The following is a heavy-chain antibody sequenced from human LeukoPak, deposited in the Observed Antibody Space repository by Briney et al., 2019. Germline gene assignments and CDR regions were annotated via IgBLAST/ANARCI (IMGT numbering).Heavy chain of an antibody. V-gene: IGHV3-23*01. Sequence: GGSLRLSCAASGFTFSNYGMNWVRQAPGKGLEWVSAISGSGHNTYYADSVKGRFTISRDNSKNTLYLQMNSLRDEDTAIYYCAKTGNPPTGDYWGQGTLVTVSS. D-gene: IGHD1-1*01. CDR3: AKTGNPPTGDY. CDR2: ISGSGHNT. CDR1: GFTFSNYG. J-gene: IGHJ4*02.